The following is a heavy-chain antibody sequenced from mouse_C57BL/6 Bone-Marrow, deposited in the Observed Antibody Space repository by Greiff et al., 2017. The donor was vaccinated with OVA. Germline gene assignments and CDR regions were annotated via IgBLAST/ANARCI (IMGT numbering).Heavy chain of an antibody. D-gene: IGHD2-3*01. CDR2: IDPEDGET. CDR3: ARDGYYVAY. V-gene: IGHV14-2*01. J-gene: IGHJ2*01. CDR1: GFNIKDYY. Sequence: EVQLQQSGAELVKPGASVKLSCTASGFNIKDYYMHWVKQRTEQGLEWIGRIDPEDGETKYATKFQGKATITADTSSNTAYLQLSSLTSEDTAVYYCARDGYYVAYWGQGTTLTVSS.